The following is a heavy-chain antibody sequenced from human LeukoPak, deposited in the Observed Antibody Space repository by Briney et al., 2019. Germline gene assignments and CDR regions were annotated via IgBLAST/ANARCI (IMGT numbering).Heavy chain of an antibody. Sequence: SGTLSLTCSVSGGSITSSSYYWGWIRQPPEKGLEWIGSIYYTGGTHYSPSLKSRVTISVDTSKNQFSLKLSSVTAADTAVYYCARAGYYYDGSGYYYPFDIWGQGTMVTVSS. V-gene: IGHV4-39*01. CDR3: ARAGYYYDGSGYYYPFDI. CDR1: GGSITSSSYY. CDR2: IYYTGGT. J-gene: IGHJ3*02. D-gene: IGHD3-22*01.